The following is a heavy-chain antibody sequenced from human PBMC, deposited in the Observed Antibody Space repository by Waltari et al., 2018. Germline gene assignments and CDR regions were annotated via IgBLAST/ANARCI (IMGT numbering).Heavy chain of an antibody. CDR3: ARGGSYYDSSGYSYYFDY. J-gene: IGHJ4*02. CDR2: ICDSGGT. V-gene: IGHV4-30-4*08. D-gene: IGHD3-22*01. Sequence: QVQLQESGPGLVKPSQTLSLTCTVSGGSISSGDYYWSWIRQPPGQVLEWIGYICDSGGTYYNPSLKSRVTISVDTSRNQFSLKLSSVTAADTAVYYCARGGSYYDSSGYSYYFDYWGQGTLVTVSS. CDR1: GGSISSGDYY.